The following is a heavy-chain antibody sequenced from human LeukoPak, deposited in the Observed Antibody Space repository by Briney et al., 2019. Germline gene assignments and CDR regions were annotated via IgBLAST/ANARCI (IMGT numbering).Heavy chain of an antibody. CDR1: GVSFMNAW. Sequence: GGSLRLSCAACGVSFMNAWMIWVRQAPGKGLEWVGRIKSNADGGTRDYAAPARGRFTISRDDSKNTLYLQMNSLKTEDTAVYYCTTFYHEYSPYWGRGTLVTVSS. V-gene: IGHV3-15*01. CDR2: IKSNADGGTR. J-gene: IGHJ4*02. D-gene: IGHD2/OR15-2a*01. CDR3: TTFYHEYSPY.